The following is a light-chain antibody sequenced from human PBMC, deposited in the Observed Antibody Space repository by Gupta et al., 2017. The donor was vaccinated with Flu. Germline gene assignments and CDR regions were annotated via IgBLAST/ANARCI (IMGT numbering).Light chain of an antibody. V-gene: IGLV2-14*01. CDR2: EVS. Sequence: IPISCTGSNSDVGGYKYVSWYQQHPGKAPKLMIFEVSNRPSGVSNRFSGSKYGTTATVIITGLQAEDEADYYCDSETNTNTLFVFGGGTKLTVL. CDR1: NSDVGGYKY. J-gene: IGLJ2*01. CDR3: DSETNTNTLFV.